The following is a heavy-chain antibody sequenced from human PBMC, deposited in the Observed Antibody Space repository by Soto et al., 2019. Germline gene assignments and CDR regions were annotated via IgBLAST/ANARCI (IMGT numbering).Heavy chain of an antibody. CDR3: ARVGATTWY. V-gene: IGHV3-74*01. Sequence: SGGSLRLSCAASGFTFSSYWMHWVRQAPGKGLVWVSRVNSDGSITNYADAVKGRFTISRDNAKNTLYLQMDGLRAEDTAVYYCARVGATTWYWGQGTLVTVSS. CDR2: VNSDGSIT. CDR1: GFTFSSYW. J-gene: IGHJ4*02. D-gene: IGHD1-26*01.